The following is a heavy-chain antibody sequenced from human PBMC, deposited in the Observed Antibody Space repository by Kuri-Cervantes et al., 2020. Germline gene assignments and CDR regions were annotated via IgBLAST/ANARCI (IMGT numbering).Heavy chain of an antibody. J-gene: IGHJ4*02. D-gene: IGHD3-9*01. CDR1: GGSISSYY. CDR3: ARGRRDSPYYDILTGVPPPVLDY. V-gene: IGHV4-59*13. CDR2: IYYSGST. Sequence: LRLSCTVSGGSISSYYWSWIRQPPGKGLEWIGYIYYSGSTNYNPSLKSRVTISVGTSKNQFSLKLSSVTAADTAVYYCARGRRDSPYYDILTGVPPPVLDYWGQGTLVTVSS.